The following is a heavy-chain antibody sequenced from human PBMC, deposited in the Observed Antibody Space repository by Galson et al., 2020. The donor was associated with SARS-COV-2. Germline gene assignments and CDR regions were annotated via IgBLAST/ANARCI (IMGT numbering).Heavy chain of an antibody. CDR1: GFTFSSYG. CDR3: AKDQEYGDYVRKGKKHMGYYYGMDV. Sequence: GGSLRLSCAASGFTFSSYGMHWVRQAPGKGLEWVAVISYDGSNKYYADSVKGRFTISRDNSKNTLYLQMNSLRAEDTAVYYCAKDQEYGDYVRKGKKHMGYYYGMDVWGQGTTVTVSS. J-gene: IGHJ6*02. V-gene: IGHV3-30*18. D-gene: IGHD4-17*01. CDR2: ISYDGSNK.